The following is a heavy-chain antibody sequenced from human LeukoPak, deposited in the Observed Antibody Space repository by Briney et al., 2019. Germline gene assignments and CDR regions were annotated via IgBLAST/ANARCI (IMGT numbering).Heavy chain of an antibody. CDR3: ASVPSDDYGDYGVAFDI. Sequence: GGSLRLSCAASGFTVSSNYMSWVRQAPGKGLEWVSVIYSGGSTYYADSVKGRFTISRDNSKNTLYLQMNSLRAEDTAVYYCASVPSDDYGDYGVAFDIWGQGTMVTVSS. J-gene: IGHJ3*02. D-gene: IGHD4-17*01. V-gene: IGHV3-66*01. CDR2: IYSGGST. CDR1: GFTVSSNY.